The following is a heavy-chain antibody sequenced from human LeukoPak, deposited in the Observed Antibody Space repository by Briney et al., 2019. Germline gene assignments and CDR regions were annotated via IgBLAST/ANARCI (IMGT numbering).Heavy chain of an antibody. CDR2: IYYSGST. V-gene: IGHV4-59*01. D-gene: IGHD3-3*01. Sequence: SETLSLTCTVSGGSISSYYWSWIRQPPGKGLEWVGYIYYSGSTNYNPSLKSRVTISVDTSKNQFSLKLSSVTAADTAVYYCASSPYDFWSGYCVFGPWGQGTLVTVSS. CDR1: GGSISSYY. J-gene: IGHJ5*02. CDR3: ASSPYDFWSGYCVFGP.